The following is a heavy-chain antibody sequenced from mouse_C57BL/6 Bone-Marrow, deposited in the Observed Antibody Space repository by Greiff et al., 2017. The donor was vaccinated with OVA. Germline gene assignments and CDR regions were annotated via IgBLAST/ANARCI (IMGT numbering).Heavy chain of an antibody. CDR3: TRGTLRDY. D-gene: IGHD2-14*01. CDR1: GYTFTDYE. J-gene: IGHJ2*01. Sequence: VHLVESGAELVRPGASVTLSCKASGYTFTDYEMHWVKQTPVHGLEWIGAIDPETGGTAYNQKFKGKAILTADKSSSTAYMELRSLTSEDSAVYYCTRGTLRDYWGQGTTLTVSS. V-gene: IGHV1-15*01. CDR2: IDPETGGT.